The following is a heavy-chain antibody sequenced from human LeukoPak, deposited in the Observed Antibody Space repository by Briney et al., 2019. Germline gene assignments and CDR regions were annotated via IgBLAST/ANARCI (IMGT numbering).Heavy chain of an antibody. D-gene: IGHD3-16*01. J-gene: IGHJ4*02. CDR3: AGERGDQTDY. CDR2: ISSSGSTI. CDR1: GFTFSSYE. V-gene: IGHV3-48*03. Sequence: PGGSLRLSCAASGFTFSSYEMNWVRQAPGKGLEWVSYISSSGSTIYYADSVKGRFTISRDNTKNTRYLQMNSLRAEDTAVYYCAGERGDQTDYWGQGTRVTVSS.